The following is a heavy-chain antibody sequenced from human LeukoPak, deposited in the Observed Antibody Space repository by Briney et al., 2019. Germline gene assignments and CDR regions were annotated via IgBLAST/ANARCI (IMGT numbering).Heavy chain of an antibody. D-gene: IGHD6-19*01. CDR2: IKSNIDGGAT. CDR3: TTGGNVLVAGTRAFDI. V-gene: IGHV3-15*07. CDR1: GNYW. Sequence: GGSLRLSCAASGNYWMHWVRQAPGKGLEWVGRIKSNIDGGATDYAAPVKGRFTISRDDSKNTLYLQMNSLKTEDTAVYYCTTGGNVLVAGTRAFDIWGQGTMVTVSS. J-gene: IGHJ3*02.